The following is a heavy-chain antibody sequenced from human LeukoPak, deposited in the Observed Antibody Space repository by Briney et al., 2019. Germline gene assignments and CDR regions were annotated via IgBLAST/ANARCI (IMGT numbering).Heavy chain of an antibody. CDR3: TRNAGSVGASYDY. CDR1: DGSISSYY. D-gene: IGHD2-15*01. CDR2: IYYSGST. J-gene: IGHJ4*02. Sequence: PSETLSLTCNVSDGSISSYYWSWIRQPPGKGLEWIGYIYYSGSTNYNPSLKSRVTTSVDTSKNQFSLKLTSVTAADTAVYYCTRNAGSVGASYDYWGRGTLVTVSS. V-gene: IGHV4-59*08.